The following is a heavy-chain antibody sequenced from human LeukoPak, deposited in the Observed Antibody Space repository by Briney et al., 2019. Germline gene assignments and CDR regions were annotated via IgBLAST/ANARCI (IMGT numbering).Heavy chain of an antibody. V-gene: IGHV3-9*03. CDR2: ISWNSGSI. CDR3: AKDIYPDIAVAGD. D-gene: IGHD6-19*01. Sequence: GGSLRLSCAASGFTFDDYAMHWVRQAPGKGLEWVSGISWNSGSIGYADSVKGRFTISRDNAKNSLYLQRNSLRAEDMALYYCAKDIYPDIAVAGDWGQGTQVTVSS. CDR1: GFTFDDYA. J-gene: IGHJ4*02.